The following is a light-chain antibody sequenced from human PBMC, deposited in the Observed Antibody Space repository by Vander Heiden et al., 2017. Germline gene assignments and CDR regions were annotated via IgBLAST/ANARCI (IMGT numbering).Light chain of an antibody. V-gene: IGLV1-44*01. CDR2: LDH. J-gene: IGLJ3*02. CDR3: AVRDDNLRAVV. Sequence: QSVLTQPPSASGTPGQRVSFSCSGRSSNTGSHTVNWYQQYPGAAPKLLIYLDHQRPSGVADRFSGSKSGTSASLAISGLQYEDEADYYCAVRDDNLRAVVFGGGTKLTVL. CDR1: SSNTGSHT.